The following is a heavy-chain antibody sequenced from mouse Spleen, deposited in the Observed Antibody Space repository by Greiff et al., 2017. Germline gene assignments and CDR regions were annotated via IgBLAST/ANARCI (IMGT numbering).Heavy chain of an antibody. CDR2: ISSGSSTI. D-gene: IGHD3-1*01. Sequence: EVKLVESGGGLVKPGGSLKLSCAASGFTFSDYGMHWVRQAPEKGLEWVAYISSGSSTIYNADTVKGRFTISRDNAKNTLFLQMTSLRSEDTAMYYCARQLGLRDWFAYWGQGTLVTVSA. V-gene: IGHV5-17*01. CDR3: ARQLGLRDWFAY. CDR1: GFTFSDYG. J-gene: IGHJ3*01.